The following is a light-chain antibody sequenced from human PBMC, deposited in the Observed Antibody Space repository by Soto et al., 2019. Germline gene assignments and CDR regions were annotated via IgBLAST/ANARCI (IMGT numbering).Light chain of an antibody. CDR2: STS. CDR3: QQSYSVPRT. CDR1: HNINGH. J-gene: IGKJ1*01. Sequence: DIQMTHSPSSLSASVGDRVTITCRSSHNINGHLHWYQQKPGKAPNLLIYSTSRLQSGVPSRFSGSGSGTDFTLTSASLRHEYFATYYCQQSYSVPRTFGQGTKVEIK. V-gene: IGKV1-39*01.